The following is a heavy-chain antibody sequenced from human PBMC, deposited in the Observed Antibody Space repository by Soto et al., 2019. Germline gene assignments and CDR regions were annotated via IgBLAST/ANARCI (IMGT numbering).Heavy chain of an antibody. CDR1: GFSLSTSGVG. J-gene: IGHJ6*02. Sequence: QITLKESGPTLVKPTQTLTLTCTFSGFSLSTSGVGVAWIRQPPGKALEWLALIYWDDDKRYRQSLETRLTITKDTSKTRVVLTRTNMDSVDTATYYCAYLPCSGGSCYWFSYSGMDVWGQGTTVTVSS. CDR2: IYWDDDK. D-gene: IGHD2-15*01. V-gene: IGHV2-5*02. CDR3: AYLPCSGGSCYWFSYSGMDV.